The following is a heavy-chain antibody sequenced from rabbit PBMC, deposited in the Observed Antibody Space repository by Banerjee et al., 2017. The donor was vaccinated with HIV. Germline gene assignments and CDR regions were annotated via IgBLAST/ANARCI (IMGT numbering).Heavy chain of an antibody. CDR2: IYGGSSGNT. Sequence: QEQLEESGGDLVKPEGSLTLTCTASGLDFSSSYWICWVRQAPGKGLEWIGCIYGGSSGNTYYANWAKGRFTISKTSSTTVTLQLNSLTAADTATYFCARDLADSNGYSYAYDLNLWGQGTLVTVS. CDR1: GLDFSSSYW. V-gene: IGHV1S45*01. CDR3: ARDLADSNGYSYAYDLNL. D-gene: IGHD6-1*01. J-gene: IGHJ4*01.